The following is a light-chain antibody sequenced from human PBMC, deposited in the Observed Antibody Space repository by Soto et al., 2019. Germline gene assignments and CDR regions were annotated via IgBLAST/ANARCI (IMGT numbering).Light chain of an antibody. CDR1: SSDVGIYNY. V-gene: IGLV2-14*03. CDR3: SSYTAFTTYV. J-gene: IGLJ1*01. Sequence: QSALTQPASVSGSPGQSIAISCTGSSSDVGIYNYVSWYQQHPGKVPKLIIYDVGARPSGISDRFSGSKSGNTASLTISGLQAEDEADYYCSSYTAFTTYVFGSGTKVTVL. CDR2: DVG.